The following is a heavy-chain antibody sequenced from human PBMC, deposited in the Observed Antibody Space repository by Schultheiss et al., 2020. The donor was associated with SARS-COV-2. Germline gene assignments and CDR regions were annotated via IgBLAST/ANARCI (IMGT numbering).Heavy chain of an antibody. V-gene: IGHV1-69*05. CDR1: GGTFSSYA. J-gene: IGHJ6*02. CDR3: AISGDDGDYYYYYGMDV. CDR2: IIPIFGTA. Sequence: SVKVSCKASGGTFSSYAISWVRQAPGQGLEWMGGIIPIFGTANYAQKFQGRVTMTRDTSTTTVYMELSSLRSEDTAMYYCAISGDDGDYYYYYGMDVWGQGTTVTVSS. D-gene: IGHD4-17*01.